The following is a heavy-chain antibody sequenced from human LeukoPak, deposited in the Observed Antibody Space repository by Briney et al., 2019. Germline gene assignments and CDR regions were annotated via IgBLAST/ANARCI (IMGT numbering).Heavy chain of an antibody. V-gene: IGHV5-51*01. J-gene: IGHJ5*02. D-gene: IGHD6-6*01. CDR2: VYPGDSDT. CDR3: ARQGFSARQMNWFDP. Sequence: GESLKISCKGSGYRFSNYWIGWVRQMPGRGLEWMGFVYPGDSDTRYNPSFEGQVTISADKSITTVYLQWSSLKASDTAMYYCARQGFSARQMNWFDPWGQGTLDTISS. CDR1: GYRFSNYW.